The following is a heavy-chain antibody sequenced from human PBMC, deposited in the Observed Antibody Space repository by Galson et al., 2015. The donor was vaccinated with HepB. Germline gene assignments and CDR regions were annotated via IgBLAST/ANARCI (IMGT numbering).Heavy chain of an antibody. CDR2: IKYDGNEE. CDR1: GFTFRSYW. CDR3: ARDHVADGIIFDS. V-gene: IGHV3-7*03. J-gene: IGHJ4*02. Sequence: SLRLSCAGSGFTFRSYWMNWVRQAPGKGLEWVANIKYDGNEEYYVDSVKGRLTISRDNARNSLYLQMHSLRAEDTAVYYCARDHVADGIIFDSWGRGILVPVS. D-gene: IGHD5-24*01.